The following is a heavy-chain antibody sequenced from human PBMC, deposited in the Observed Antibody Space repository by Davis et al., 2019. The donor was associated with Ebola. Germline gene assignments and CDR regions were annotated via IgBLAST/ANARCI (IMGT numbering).Heavy chain of an antibody. Sequence: GEPLKISCAISGFSVITNYMSWVRQAPGKGLEWISVLSSGGETYYADSVKGRFTISRDNSKNLLYLQMSSLRGDDTAVYYCAGVGRVRGVMEDYWGQGTLVTVSS. D-gene: IGHD3-10*01. V-gene: IGHV3-53*05. CDR2: LSSGGET. J-gene: IGHJ4*02. CDR3: AGVGRVRGVMEDY. CDR1: GFSVITNY.